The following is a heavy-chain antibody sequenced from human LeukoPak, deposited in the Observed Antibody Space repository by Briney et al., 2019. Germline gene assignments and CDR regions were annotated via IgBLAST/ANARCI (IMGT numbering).Heavy chain of an antibody. D-gene: IGHD3-16*02. Sequence: SETLSLTCTVSGGSISSYYWSWIRQPAGKGLEWIGRIYTSGSTNYNPSLKSRVTMSVDTSKNQFSLKLSSVTAADTAVYYCARDAISRYDYVWGSYPPGTFDIWGQGTMVTVSS. CDR2: IYTSGST. CDR3: ARDAISRYDYVWGSYPPGTFDI. CDR1: GGSISSYY. J-gene: IGHJ3*02. V-gene: IGHV4-4*07.